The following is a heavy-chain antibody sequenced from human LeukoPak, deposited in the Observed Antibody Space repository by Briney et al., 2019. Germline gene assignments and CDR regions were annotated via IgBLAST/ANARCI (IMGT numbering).Heavy chain of an antibody. CDR3: ARERDTIVRGETRPYFDY. V-gene: IGHV1-69*05. J-gene: IGHJ4*02. D-gene: IGHD3-10*01. Sequence: SVKLSCKASGCTFSSYAISWVRQAPGQGLEWMGGILPIFGTANHAQKFQGRVTIPTDKSTSTAYMELSSLRSEDTAVYYCARERDTIVRGETRPYFDYWGQGTLVTVSS. CDR2: ILPIFGTA. CDR1: GCTFSSYA.